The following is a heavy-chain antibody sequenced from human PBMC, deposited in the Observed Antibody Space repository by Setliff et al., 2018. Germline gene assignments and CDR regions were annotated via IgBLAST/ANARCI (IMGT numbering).Heavy chain of an antibody. D-gene: IGHD3-10*01. J-gene: IGHJ4*02. V-gene: IGHV4-59*12. CDR2: IYYSGPT. Sequence: SETLSLTCTVSGDSINDYYWSWIRQPPGKGLEWIGYIYYSGPTYYNPSLKSRVTILIDTSKNQFSLKLSAVTAADTAVYYRARDVGGEGYFDSWGQGTLVTVSS. CDR3: ARDVGGEGYFDS. CDR1: GDSINDYY.